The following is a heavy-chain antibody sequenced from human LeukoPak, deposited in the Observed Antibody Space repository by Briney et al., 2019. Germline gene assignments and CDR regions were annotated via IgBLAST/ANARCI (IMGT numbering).Heavy chain of an antibody. CDR3: AELGITMIGGV. J-gene: IGHJ6*04. CDR1: GFTFSSYE. V-gene: IGHV3-48*03. CDR2: ITTSGSTI. Sequence: GGSLRLSCAASGFTFSSYEMNWVRQAPGKGLEWVSYITTSGSTIYYADSVKGRFTISRDNAKNSLYLQMNSLRAEDTAVYYCAELGITMIGGVWGKGTTVTISS. D-gene: IGHD3-10*02.